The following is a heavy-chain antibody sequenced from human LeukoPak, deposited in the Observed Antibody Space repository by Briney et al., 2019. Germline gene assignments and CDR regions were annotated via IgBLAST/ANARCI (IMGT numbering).Heavy chain of an antibody. V-gene: IGHV4-59*08. CDR2: IYYSGST. D-gene: IGHD7-27*01. CDR3: ARHSPPWGLSEDYFDD. Sequence: SETLSLTCTVSGGSISSYYWSWIRQPPGKGLEWIGYIYYSGSTNYNPSLKSRVTISVDTSKNQFSLKLSSVTAADTAVYYCARHSPPWGLSEDYFDDWGQGTLVTVSS. CDR1: GGSISSYY. J-gene: IGHJ4*02.